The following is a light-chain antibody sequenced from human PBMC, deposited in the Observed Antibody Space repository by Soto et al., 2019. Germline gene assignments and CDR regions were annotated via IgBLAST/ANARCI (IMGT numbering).Light chain of an antibody. CDR1: QSVSSK. Sequence: EIVMTQSPGTLSVSPGARVPLSCRARQSVSSKLVWYQQKPGQAPRLLVFRASTRATGVPARFSGSGSGTEFTLTISSLQSEDFAVYYCQQYHHWPPITFGQGARLEIK. CDR2: RAS. CDR3: QQYHHWPPIT. V-gene: IGKV3-15*01. J-gene: IGKJ5*01.